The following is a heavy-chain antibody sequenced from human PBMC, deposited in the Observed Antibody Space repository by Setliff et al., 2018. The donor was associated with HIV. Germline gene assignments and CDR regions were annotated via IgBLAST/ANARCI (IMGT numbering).Heavy chain of an antibody. CDR1: GFTFSSYA. J-gene: IGHJ3*02. CDR3: ARDRVEAERGAFDI. CDR2: ISNSGGST. V-gene: IGHV3-23*01. D-gene: IGHD1-26*01. Sequence: GGSLRLSCAASGFTFSSYAMSWVRQAPGKGLEWVSSISNSGGSTYYVESVKGRFTISRDNSKNTVSLQMTSLTSDDTAMYYCARDRVEAERGAFDIWGQGTMVTVSS.